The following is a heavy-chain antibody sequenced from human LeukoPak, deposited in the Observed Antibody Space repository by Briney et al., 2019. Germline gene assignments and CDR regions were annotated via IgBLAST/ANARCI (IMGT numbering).Heavy chain of an antibody. Sequence: PSETLSLTCTVSGGSISSYYWSWIRQPPGKGLEWIGYIYYSGSTNYNPSLKSRVTISVDTSKNQFSLKLSSVTAADTAVYYCARALVAAAGRNYYYCYMDVWGKGTTVTVSS. J-gene: IGHJ6*03. CDR3: ARALVAAAGRNYYYCYMDV. CDR1: GGSISSYY. D-gene: IGHD6-13*01. V-gene: IGHV4-59*01. CDR2: IYYSGST.